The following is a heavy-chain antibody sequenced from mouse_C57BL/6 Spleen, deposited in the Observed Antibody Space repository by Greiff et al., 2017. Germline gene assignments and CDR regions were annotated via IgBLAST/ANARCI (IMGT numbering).Heavy chain of an antibody. CDR3: ARSSGSGYAMDY. D-gene: IGHD3-2*02. CDR1: GYTFTDYN. Sequence: EVQGVESGPELVKPGASVKIPCKASGYTFTDYNMDWVKQSHGKSLEWIGDINPNNGGTIYNQKFKGKATLTVDKSSSTAYMELRSLTSEDTAVYYCARSSGSGYAMDYWGQGTSVTVSS. V-gene: IGHV1-18*01. CDR2: INPNNGGT. J-gene: IGHJ4*01.